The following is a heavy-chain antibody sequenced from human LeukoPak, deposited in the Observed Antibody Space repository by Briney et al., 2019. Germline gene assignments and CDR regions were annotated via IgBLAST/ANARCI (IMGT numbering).Heavy chain of an antibody. D-gene: IGHD4-17*01. V-gene: IGHV4-34*01. CDR2: INHSGST. Sequence: SETLSLTCAVYGGSFSGYYWSWIRQPPGKGLEWIGEINHSGSTNYNPSLKSRVTISVDTSKNQFSLKLSSVTAADTAVYYCARGEGHDYGDSCYYFNYWGQGIPVTVSS. CDR1: GGSFSGYY. CDR3: ARGEGHDYGDSCYYFNY. J-gene: IGHJ4*02.